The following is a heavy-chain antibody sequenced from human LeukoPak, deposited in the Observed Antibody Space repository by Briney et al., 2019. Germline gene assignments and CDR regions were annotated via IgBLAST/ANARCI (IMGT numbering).Heavy chain of an antibody. CDR1: GGSISSSSYY. CDR3: ARGRIYSSSSFYRFDY. CDR2: IYYRGST. J-gene: IGHJ4*02. V-gene: IGHV4-39*01. Sequence: SETLSLTCTVSGGSISSSSYYWGWIRQPPGKGLEWIGSIYYRGSTYYNPSLKSRVTISVDTSKNQFSLKLSSVTAADTAVYYCARGRIYSSSSFYRFDYWGQGTLVTVSS. D-gene: IGHD6-6*01.